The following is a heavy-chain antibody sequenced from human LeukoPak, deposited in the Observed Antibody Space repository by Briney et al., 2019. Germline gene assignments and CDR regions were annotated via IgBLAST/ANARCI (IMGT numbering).Heavy chain of an antibody. CDR3: AKDRDGYNPDY. D-gene: IGHD5-24*01. CDR2: ISDSGTHI. V-gene: IGHV3-23*01. Sequence: GGSLRLSCEASGFLFTRYWMSWVRQAPGEGLEWVSSISDSGTHIYYADSVKGRFTISRDNSKNTVYLQMNSLRAEDTAVYYCAKDRDGYNPDYWGQGTLVSVSS. CDR1: GFLFTRYW. J-gene: IGHJ4*02.